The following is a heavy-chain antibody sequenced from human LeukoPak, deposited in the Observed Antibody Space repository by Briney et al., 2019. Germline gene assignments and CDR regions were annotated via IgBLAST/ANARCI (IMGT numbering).Heavy chain of an antibody. J-gene: IGHJ6*03. Sequence: SETLSLTCTVSGGSISSYYWSWIRQPAGKGLEWIGRIYTSGSTNYNPSLKSRVTMSVDTSKNQFSLKLSSVTAADTAVYYCARLWYDLMEDYYYYMDVWGKGTTVTVSS. CDR1: GGSISSYY. D-gene: IGHD3-3*01. CDR3: ARLWYDLMEDYYYYMDV. V-gene: IGHV4-4*07. CDR2: IYTSGST.